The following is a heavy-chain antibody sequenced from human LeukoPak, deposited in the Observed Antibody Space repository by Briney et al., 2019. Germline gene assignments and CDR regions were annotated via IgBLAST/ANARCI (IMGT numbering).Heavy chain of an antibody. V-gene: IGHV4-61*01. CDR2: IYYSGSP. J-gene: IGHJ4*02. CDR3: ARAGSYYYGSGSWVDY. Sequence: SETLSLTCTVSGGSFSSGSYYWSWLRQPPGRGLEWIGYIYYSGSPNYNPSLKSRVTISVDTSKNQFSLKLSSVTAADTAVYYCARAGSYYYGSGSWVDYWGQGTLVTVSS. D-gene: IGHD3-10*01. CDR1: GGSFSSGSYY.